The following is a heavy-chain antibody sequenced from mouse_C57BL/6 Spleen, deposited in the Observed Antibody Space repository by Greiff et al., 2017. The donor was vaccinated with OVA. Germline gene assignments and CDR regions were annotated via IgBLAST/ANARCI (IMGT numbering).Heavy chain of an antibody. D-gene: IGHD2-3*01. J-gene: IGHJ2*01. V-gene: IGHV1-72*01. CDR2: IDPNSGGT. CDR1: GYTFTSYW. Sequence: QVQLQQPGAELVKPGASVKLSCKASGYTFTSYWMHWVKQRPGRGLEWIGSIDPNSGGTKYNEKFKSKATLTVDKPYSTAYMQLSSLTSEDSAVYYCARRDGLRGFDYWGQGTTLTVSS. CDR3: ARRDGLRGFDY.